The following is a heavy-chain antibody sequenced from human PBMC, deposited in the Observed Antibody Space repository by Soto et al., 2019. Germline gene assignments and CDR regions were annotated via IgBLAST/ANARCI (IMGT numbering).Heavy chain of an antibody. CDR2: IWPADSDT. V-gene: IGHV5-51*01. CDR1: GYSFTNYW. Sequence: LGESLKISCKGSGYSFTNYWIGWVRQMPGKGLEWMGMIWPADSDTRYSPSFRGQVTISADKSISTTYLQWSSLKASDTAMYYCARGLGYCSSSSSCYILHYWGQGTLVTVSS. CDR3: ARGLGYCSSSSSCYILHY. J-gene: IGHJ4*02. D-gene: IGHD2-2*01.